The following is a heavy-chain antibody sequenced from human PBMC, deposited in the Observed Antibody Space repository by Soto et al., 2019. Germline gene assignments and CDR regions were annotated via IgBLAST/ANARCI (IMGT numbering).Heavy chain of an antibody. V-gene: IGHV3-21*06. CDR2: ISSTTNYI. J-gene: IGHJ4*02. CDR1: GFTFTRYS. Sequence: PWGSLRLSCAASGFTFTRYSMNFFRHSPGKWLEWVSSISSTTNYIYYGDSMKGRFTISRGNAKNSLYLEMNSLRAEDTAVYYCARESEDLTSNFDYWGQGTLVTVSS. CDR3: ARESEDLTSNFDY.